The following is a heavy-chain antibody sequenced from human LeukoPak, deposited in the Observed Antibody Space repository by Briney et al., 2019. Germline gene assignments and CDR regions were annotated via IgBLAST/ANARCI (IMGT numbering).Heavy chain of an antibody. CDR1: GFTFSSYS. J-gene: IGHJ4*02. V-gene: IGHV3-48*02. Sequence: PGGSLRLSCAASGFTFSSYSMNWARQAPGKGLEWVSYISSSSSTIYYADSVKGRFTISRDNVKNSLYLQMNSLRDEDTAVYYCASDAARGIDYWGQGTLVTVSS. CDR2: ISSSSSTI. D-gene: IGHD6-25*01. CDR3: ASDAARGIDY.